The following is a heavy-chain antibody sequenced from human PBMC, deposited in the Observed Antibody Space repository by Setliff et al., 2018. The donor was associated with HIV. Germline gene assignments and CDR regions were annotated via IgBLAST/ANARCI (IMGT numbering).Heavy chain of an antibody. J-gene: IGHJ6*02. D-gene: IGHD6-13*01. Sequence: GSLRLSCAASGFTFSSCSMNWVRQAPGKGLEWVSSISSSSSYIYYADSVKGRFTISRDNAKNTLHLQMNSLRPEDTAVYYCARDCRVGWVFTYGMDVWGQGTLVTVSS. CDR1: GFTFSSCS. CDR3: ARDCRVGWVFTYGMDV. CDR2: ISSSSSYI. V-gene: IGHV3-21*04.